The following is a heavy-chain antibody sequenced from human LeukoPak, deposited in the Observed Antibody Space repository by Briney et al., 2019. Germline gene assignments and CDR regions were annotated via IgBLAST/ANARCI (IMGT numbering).Heavy chain of an antibody. V-gene: IGHV4-59*08. CDR3: ARHSIVGQWLVPFDY. Sequence: SETLSLTCTVSGGSISSYYWSWIRQPPGKGLEWIGYIYYSGSTNYNPSLKSRVTISVDTSKNQFPLKLSSVTAADTAVYYCARHSIVGQWLVPFDYWGQGTLVTVSS. CDR1: GGSISSYY. CDR2: IYYSGST. J-gene: IGHJ4*02. D-gene: IGHD6-19*01.